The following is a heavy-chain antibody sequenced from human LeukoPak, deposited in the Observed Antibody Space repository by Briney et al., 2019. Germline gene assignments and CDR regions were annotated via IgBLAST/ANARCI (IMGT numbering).Heavy chain of an antibody. CDR3: AREWELPNWFDP. Sequence: ASVKVSCKASGYTFTSYAMHWVRQAPGQRLEWMGWINAGNGNTKYSQKFQGRVTITRDTSASTAYMELSSLRSEDTAVYYCAREWELPNWFDPWGQGTLVTVSS. J-gene: IGHJ5*02. CDR2: INAGNGNT. D-gene: IGHD1-26*01. V-gene: IGHV1-3*01. CDR1: GYTFTSYA.